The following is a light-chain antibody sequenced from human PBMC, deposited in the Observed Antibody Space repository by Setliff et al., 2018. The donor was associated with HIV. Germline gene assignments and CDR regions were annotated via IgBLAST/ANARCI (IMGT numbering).Light chain of an antibody. CDR3: QQRSNWPRKT. V-gene: IGKV3-11*01. CDR2: DAS. CDR1: QSVSNY. J-gene: IGKJ1*01. Sequence: EIVLTQSPATLSLSPGERATLSCRASQSVSNYLAWYQQKPGQAPRLLIYDASNRATGIPARFSGGGSGTDFTLTISSLEPEDFAVYYCQQRSNWPRKTFGQGTKVDIK.